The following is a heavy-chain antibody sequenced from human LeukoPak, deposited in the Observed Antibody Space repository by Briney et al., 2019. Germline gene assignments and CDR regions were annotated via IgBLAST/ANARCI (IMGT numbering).Heavy chain of an antibody. CDR3: AKDPCSSTSCFLFDY. V-gene: IGHV3-30*02. J-gene: IGHJ4*02. CDR1: GFTFSNYG. D-gene: IGHD2-2*01. CDR2: IRYDGSNK. Sequence: PGGSLRLSCAASGFTFSNYGLSWVRQAPGKGLEWVAFIRYDGSNKYYADSVKGRFTISRDNSKNTLYLQMNSLRGEDTAVYYCAKDPCSSTSCFLFDYWGQGTLVTVSS.